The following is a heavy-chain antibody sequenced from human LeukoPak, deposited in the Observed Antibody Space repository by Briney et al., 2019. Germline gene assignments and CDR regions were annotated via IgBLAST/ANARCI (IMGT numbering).Heavy chain of an antibody. J-gene: IGHJ1*01. CDR2: IYYSGST. V-gene: IGHV4-39*01. CDR1: GGSISSSGYY. CDR3: AGPAYYDFWSGYPNEYFQH. D-gene: IGHD3-3*01. Sequence: PSETLSLTCTVSGGSISSSGYYWGWIRQPPGKGLEWIGSIYYSGSTYYNPSLKSRVTISVDTSKNQFSLKLSSVTAADTAVYYCAGPAYYDFWSGYPNEYFQHWGQGTLVTVSS.